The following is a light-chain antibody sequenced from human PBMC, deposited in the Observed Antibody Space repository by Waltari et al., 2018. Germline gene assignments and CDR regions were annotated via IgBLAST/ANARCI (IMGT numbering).Light chain of an antibody. V-gene: IGKV1-39*01. CDR1: QSISRH. CDR3: QQTYSTPWT. CDR2: LAS. J-gene: IGKJ1*01. Sequence: DIQMTQSPPSLSSSVGDRVTITCRASQSISRHLNWYQQKPGKTPQLLMYLASSSQSGVPSRFSGSGSGTDFTLTITSLQPEDFATYYCQQTYSTPWTFGQGTKVEIK.